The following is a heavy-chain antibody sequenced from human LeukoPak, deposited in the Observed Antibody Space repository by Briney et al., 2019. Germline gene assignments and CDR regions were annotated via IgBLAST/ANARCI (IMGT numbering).Heavy chain of an antibody. CDR2: IYYSETT. CDR1: GGSISSYY. D-gene: IGHD4-11*01. CDR3: ARHWRNDYSTSNWFDP. V-gene: IGHV4-59*08. J-gene: IGHJ5*02. Sequence: SETLSLTCTVSGGSISSYYWSWIRQPPGKGLEWIGYIYYSETTNYNPSLKSRVTISVDTSKNQFSLKLSSVTAADTAVYYCARHWRNDYSTSNWFDPWGQGTLVTVSS.